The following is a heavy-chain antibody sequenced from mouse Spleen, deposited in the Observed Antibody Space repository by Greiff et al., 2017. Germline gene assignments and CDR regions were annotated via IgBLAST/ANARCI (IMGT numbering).Heavy chain of an antibody. J-gene: IGHJ4*01. D-gene: IGHD2-3*01. V-gene: IGHV5-9-3*01. CDR3: ARHPDGYHGGDY. CDR1: GFTFSSYA. Sequence: EVHLVESGGGLVKLGGSLKLSCAASGFTFSSYAMSWVRQTPEKRLEWVATISSGGGNTYYPDSVKGRFTISRDNAKNTLYLQMSSLKSEDTAMYYCARHPDGYHGGDYWGQGTSVTVSS. CDR2: ISSGGGNT.